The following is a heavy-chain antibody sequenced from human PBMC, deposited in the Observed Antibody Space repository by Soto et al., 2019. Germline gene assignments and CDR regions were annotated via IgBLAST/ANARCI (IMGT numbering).Heavy chain of an antibody. CDR1: GFTFSTFA. CDR2: LTPSGGET. J-gene: IGHJ3*02. Sequence: GGSLRLSCVASGFTFSTFAMSWVRQAPGKGLEWVSALTPSGGETYYADSVKGRFTISRDNSMNALYLQMNSLRIEDTAVYYCAHPRGYGVFDAYDIWGQGTMVTVS. CDR3: AHPRGYGVFDAYDI. V-gene: IGHV3-23*01. D-gene: IGHD4-17*01.